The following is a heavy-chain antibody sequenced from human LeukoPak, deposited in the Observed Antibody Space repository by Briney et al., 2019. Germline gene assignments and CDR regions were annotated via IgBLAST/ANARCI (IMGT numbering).Heavy chain of an antibody. CDR2: INHSGST. CDR1: GGSFSGYY. D-gene: IGHD3-3*01. J-gene: IGHJ6*02. CDR3: ARIYYDFWSGLGMDV. Sequence: SETLSHTCAVYGGSFSGYYWSWIRQPPGKGLEWIGEINHSGSTNYNPSLKSRVTISVDTSKNQFSLKLSSVTAADTAVYYCARIYYDFWSGLGMDVWGQGTTVTVSS. V-gene: IGHV4-34*01.